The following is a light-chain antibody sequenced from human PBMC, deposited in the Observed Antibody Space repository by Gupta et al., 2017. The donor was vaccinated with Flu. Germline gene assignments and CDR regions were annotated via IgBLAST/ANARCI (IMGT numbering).Light chain of an antibody. Sequence: EIVLTQSPGTLSLSAGKRDTLSCRASQSVSSSHLAWYQDKPGQAPRLLIYGASSRVTGILHKFSGSKSGIHFTVTIIRRTPATFAVYYSQQYGSSPPIFGQGTKLEIK. V-gene: IGKV3-20*01. J-gene: IGKJ2*01. CDR3: QQYGSSPPI. CDR1: QSVSSSH. CDR2: GAS.